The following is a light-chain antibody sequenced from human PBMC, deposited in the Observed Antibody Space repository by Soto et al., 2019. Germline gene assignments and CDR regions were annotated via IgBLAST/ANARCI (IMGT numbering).Light chain of an antibody. J-gene: IGLJ2*01. CDR2: DVN. V-gene: IGLV2-14*03. CDR3: TSWTTSTTLI. CDR1: RSDIGAYNF. Sequence: QSALTQPASVSGSPGQSITISCTGTRSDIGAYNFVSWYQQHPGEVSKLILYDVNVRPSGVSNRFSGSKSGNMASLTISGLQAEDEADYYCTSWTTSTTLIFGGETKVTVL.